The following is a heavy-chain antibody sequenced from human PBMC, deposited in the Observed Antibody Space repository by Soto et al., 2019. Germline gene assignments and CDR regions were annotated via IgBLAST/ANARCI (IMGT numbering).Heavy chain of an antibody. CDR2: IKFDGTGI. J-gene: IGHJ4*02. D-gene: IGHD2-15*01. CDR1: GFPFGVYW. V-gene: IGHV3-7*01. CDR3: ARDLGYVSLDSVNHYFDY. Sequence: EVHLVESGGKLVQPGGSLRLSGVASGFPFGVYWMGWVRQAPGEGLEWVARIKFDGTGIQFGDLVRGRFTISRDNAENSLYLQMNSLRAEDTAVYYCARDLGYVSLDSVNHYFDYWGLGALVTVSS.